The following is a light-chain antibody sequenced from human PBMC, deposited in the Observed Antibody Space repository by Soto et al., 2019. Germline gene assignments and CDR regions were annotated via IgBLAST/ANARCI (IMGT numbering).Light chain of an antibody. J-gene: IGLJ3*02. CDR3: ASLDDSLSGGV. V-gene: IGLV1-44*01. CDR2: TDY. CDR1: NSNIGTYT. Sequence: QSVLTQPPSASGTPGQRVIISCSGSNSNIGTYTVNWYQQLPGTAPKLLIYTDYQRPSGVPDRFSGSRSGTSASLAISGLKSEDEADYYCASLDDSLSGGVFGGGTKLTVL.